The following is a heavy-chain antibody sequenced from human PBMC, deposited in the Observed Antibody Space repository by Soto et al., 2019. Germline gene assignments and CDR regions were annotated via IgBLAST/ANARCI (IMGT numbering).Heavy chain of an antibody. CDR1: GFTVSSNY. CDR2: IYSGGST. Sequence: GESLKISCAASGFTVSSNYMSWVRQAPGKGLEWVSVIYSGGSTYYADSVKGRFTISRDNSKNTLYLQMNSLRAEDTAVYYCARDKGGYYGGNLRGSHTWYYGMDVWGQGTTVTVSS. CDR3: ARDKGGYYGGNLRGSHTWYYGMDV. J-gene: IGHJ6*02. D-gene: IGHD4-17*01. V-gene: IGHV3-53*01.